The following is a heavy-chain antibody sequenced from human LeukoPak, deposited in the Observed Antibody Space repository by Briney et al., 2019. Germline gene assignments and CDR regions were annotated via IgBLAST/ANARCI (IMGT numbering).Heavy chain of an antibody. CDR1: GGSISSSSYY. V-gene: IGHV4-39*07. CDR3: ARASYSYDINGWVPFDY. J-gene: IGHJ4*02. D-gene: IGHD3-22*01. Sequence: SETLSLTCTVSGGSISSSSYYWGWIRQPPGKGLEWIGRIYTTGSTNYNPSLKSRVTISGDTSKNQFSLRLSSVTAADTAVYYCARASYSYDINGWVPFDYWGQGTLVTVSS. CDR2: IYTTGST.